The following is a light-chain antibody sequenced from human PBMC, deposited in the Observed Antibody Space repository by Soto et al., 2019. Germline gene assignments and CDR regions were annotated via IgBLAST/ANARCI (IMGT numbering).Light chain of an antibody. V-gene: IGKV1-5*01. CDR2: DVS. CDR3: HQEHRYST. J-gene: IGKJ1*01. Sequence: DIQMTQSPSTLSASVGDTVTVTCRASQSVSGWLAWYQQKPGEAPKLLIYDVSTLDSGVPSRFSGSASGTEFTLTISSWDVYDVATSHCHQEHRYSTVGQGTKGDSK. CDR1: QSVSGW.